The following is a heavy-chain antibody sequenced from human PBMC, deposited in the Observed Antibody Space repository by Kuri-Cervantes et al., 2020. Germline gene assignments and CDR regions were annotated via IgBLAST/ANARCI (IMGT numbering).Heavy chain of an antibody. V-gene: IGHV4-39*07. D-gene: IGHD5-24*01. J-gene: IGHJ4*02. CDR2: IYYSGNT. Sequence: SETLSLTCTVSGGSISSSSYYWGWIRQPPGKGLEWIGSIYYSGNTNYNPSLKSRVTISVDTSKNQFSLKLSSVTAADTAVYYCARNARLMATGSLDYWGQGTLVTVSS. CDR1: GGSISSSSYY. CDR3: ARNARLMATGSLDY.